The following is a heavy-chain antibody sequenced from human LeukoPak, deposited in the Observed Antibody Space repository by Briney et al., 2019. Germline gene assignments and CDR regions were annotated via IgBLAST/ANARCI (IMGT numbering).Heavy chain of an antibody. CDR1: GFTFPNYA. D-gene: IGHD6-13*01. CDR2: ISVNVGYT. CDR3: ARQAAAAGSVY. J-gene: IGHJ4*02. Sequence: GGSLRLSCAASGFTFPNYAMGWVRRAPGKGLEWVSSISVNVGYTYYADSVRGRFTISRDNSKNTLFLQMNSLRVEDTAIYYCARQAAAAGSVYWGLGTLVTVSS. V-gene: IGHV3-23*01.